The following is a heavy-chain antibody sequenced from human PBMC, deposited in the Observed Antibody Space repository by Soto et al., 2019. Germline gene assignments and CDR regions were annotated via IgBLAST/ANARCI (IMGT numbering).Heavy chain of an antibody. CDR1: GFTVSNNY. CDR3: ARGHYASPPGYFDY. CDR2: IYDGGST. D-gene: IGHD3-10*01. V-gene: IGHV3-66*01. J-gene: IGHJ4*02. Sequence: GGSLRLSCAASGFTVSNNYMSWVRQAPGKGLEWVSVIYDGGSTYYAESVKDRFTISRDNSKNTLYLQMNSLRAEDTAVYYCARGHYASPPGYFDYWGQGTLVTVSS.